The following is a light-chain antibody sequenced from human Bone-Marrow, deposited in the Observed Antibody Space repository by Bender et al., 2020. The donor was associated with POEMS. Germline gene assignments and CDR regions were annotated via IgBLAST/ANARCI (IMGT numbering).Light chain of an antibody. Sequence: QSALTQPPSASGSPGQSVTISCTGTSSDVGGYNLVSWYQQHPGKAPKLMIYEVTKRPSGVSNRFSGSKSGNTASLRISGLQAEDEADYYCCSYAGSSTPWVFGGGTKLTVL. J-gene: IGLJ3*02. CDR3: CSYAGSSTPWV. CDR1: SSDVGGYNL. CDR2: EVT. V-gene: IGLV2-23*02.